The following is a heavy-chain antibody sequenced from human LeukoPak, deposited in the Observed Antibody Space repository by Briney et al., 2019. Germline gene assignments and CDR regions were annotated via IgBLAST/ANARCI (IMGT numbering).Heavy chain of an antibody. CDR1: GGSISSGNYH. Sequence: PSETLSLTCTVSGGSISSGNYHWIWIRQPAGKGLEWIGRIYSSGNTNYNPSLKSRVSISIDTSKNQFSLRLSSVTAADTAVYYCARGVAFDIWGQGTMVTVSS. CDR3: ARGVAFDI. CDR2: IYSSGNT. J-gene: IGHJ3*02. V-gene: IGHV4-61*02.